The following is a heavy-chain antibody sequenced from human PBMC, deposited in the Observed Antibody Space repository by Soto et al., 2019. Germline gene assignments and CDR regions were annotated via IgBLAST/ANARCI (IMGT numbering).Heavy chain of an antibody. CDR1: GYTFTSYD. CDR2: MNPNRGNT. Sequence: ASVKVSCKASGYTFTSYDINWVRQATGQGLEWMGWMNPNRGNTGYAQKFQGRVTMTRNTSISTAYMELSSLRSEDTAVYYCARTARLRFLEWRHNYYYYMDVWGKGTTVTVSS. D-gene: IGHD3-3*01. J-gene: IGHJ6*03. V-gene: IGHV1-8*01. CDR3: ARTARLRFLEWRHNYYYYMDV.